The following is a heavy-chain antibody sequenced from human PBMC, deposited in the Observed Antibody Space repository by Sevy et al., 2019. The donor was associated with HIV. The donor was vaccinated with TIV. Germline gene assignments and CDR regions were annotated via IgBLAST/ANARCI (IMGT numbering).Heavy chain of an antibody. D-gene: IGHD2-2*01. CDR3: AKGGVCSSPSCYYFYYMDV. Sequence: GGSLRLSCAASGSTFSSYAMSWVRQAPGKGLEWVATISVSGISTYYADSVKGRFTISRDNPKNTVYVQMSSLRAEDTAVYYCAKGGVCSSPSCYYFYYMDVWGKGTTVTVSS. CDR1: GSTFSSYA. J-gene: IGHJ6*03. V-gene: IGHV3-23*01. CDR2: ISVSGIST.